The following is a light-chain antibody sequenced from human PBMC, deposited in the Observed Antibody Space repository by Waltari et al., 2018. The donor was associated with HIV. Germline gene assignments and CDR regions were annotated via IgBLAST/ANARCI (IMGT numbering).Light chain of an antibody. Sequence: QSVLTQSPSASGTTGQRVPISCPGSGSPIGSHTVHWYQQLPGTAPNLLIYTNTQRPSGVPDRFSGSKSGTSASLDISGCQSEDEADYYGAAWDDTLNGYVFGFGTKVTVL. V-gene: IGLV1-44*01. CDR1: GSPIGSHT. CDR2: TNT. J-gene: IGLJ1*01. CDR3: AAWDDTLNGYV.